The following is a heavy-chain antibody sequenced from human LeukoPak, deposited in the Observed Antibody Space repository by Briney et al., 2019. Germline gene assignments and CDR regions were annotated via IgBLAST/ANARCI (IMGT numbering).Heavy chain of an antibody. V-gene: IGHV3-53*01. CDR2: IYSGGST. CDR3: ARGQRAAAGFDS. D-gene: IGHD6-13*01. J-gene: IGHJ4*02. Sequence: GGSLRLSCAASGFTVSNNYMNWVRQAPGKGLEWVSVIYSGGSTYYADSVQGRFTISRDNSKNTLYLQMNSLRAEDTAVYYCARGQRAAAGFDSWGQGTLVTVSS. CDR1: GFTVSNNY.